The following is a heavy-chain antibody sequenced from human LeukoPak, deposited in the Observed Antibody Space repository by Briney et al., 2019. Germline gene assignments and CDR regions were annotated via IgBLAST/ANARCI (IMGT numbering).Heavy chain of an antibody. Sequence: PGGSLRLSCAASGFTFSSYAMSWVRQAPGKGLEWVSAISGSDGSTYYADSVKGRFTISRDNSKNTLHLQMNSLRAEDTAVYYCAKGNWGERLDWYFDLWGRGTLVTVSS. J-gene: IGHJ2*01. CDR1: GFTFSSYA. D-gene: IGHD1-26*01. CDR2: ISGSDGST. V-gene: IGHV3-23*01. CDR3: AKGNWGERLDWYFDL.